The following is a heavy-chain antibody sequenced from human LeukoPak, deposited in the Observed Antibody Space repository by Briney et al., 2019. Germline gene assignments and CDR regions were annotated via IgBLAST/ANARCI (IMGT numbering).Heavy chain of an antibody. CDR2: ISYDGSNK. CDR3: ARDLHYYGSGSFGKYYYYGMDV. Sequence: GGSQRLSCAASGFTFSSYAMHWVRQAPGKGLEWVVVISYDGSNKYYADSVKGRFTISRDNSKNTLYLQMNSLRAEDTAVYYCARDLHYYGSGSFGKYYYYGMDVWGQGTTVTVSS. V-gene: IGHV3-30-3*01. CDR1: GFTFSSYA. D-gene: IGHD3-10*01. J-gene: IGHJ6*02.